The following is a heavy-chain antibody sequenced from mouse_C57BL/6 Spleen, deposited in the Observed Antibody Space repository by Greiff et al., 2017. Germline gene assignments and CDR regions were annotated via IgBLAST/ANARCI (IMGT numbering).Heavy chain of an antibody. CDR1: GYTFTSYG. V-gene: IGHV1-81*01. CDR3: ARSNYYGSSYLYYFDY. D-gene: IGHD1-1*01. J-gene: IGHJ2*01. CDR2: IYPRSGNT. Sequence: VQLQQSGAELARPGASVKLSCKASGYTFTSYGISWVKQRTGQGLEWIGEIYPRSGNTYYNEKFKGKDTLTADKSSSTAYMELRSLTSEDSAVYFCARSNYYGSSYLYYFDYWGQGTTLTVSS.